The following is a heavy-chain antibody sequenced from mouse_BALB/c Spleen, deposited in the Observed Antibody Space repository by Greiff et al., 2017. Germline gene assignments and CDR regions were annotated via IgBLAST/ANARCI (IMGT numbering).Heavy chain of an antibody. Sequence: VQLQQSGAELVRSGASVKLSCTASGFNITDYYMHWVKQRPEQGLEWIGWIVPENGDTEYAPKFQGKVTMTADTSSNTVYLQLSGLTSEDTAVCYCNGNAMDYWGQGTSVTVSS. CDR1: GFNITDYY. CDR3: NGNAMDY. V-gene: IGHV14-4*02. J-gene: IGHJ4*01. CDR2: IVPENGDT.